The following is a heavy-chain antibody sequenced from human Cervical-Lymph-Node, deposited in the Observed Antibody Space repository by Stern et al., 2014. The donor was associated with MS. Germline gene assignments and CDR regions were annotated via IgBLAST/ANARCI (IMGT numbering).Heavy chain of an antibody. J-gene: IGHJ4*02. D-gene: IGHD3-3*01. CDR2: IYYSGST. Sequence: VQLVESGPGLVKPSETLSLTCTVSGCSVSSGSYYWSWIRQPPGNGLEWIGYIYYSGSTNYNPSLKSRVTISVDTSKNQFSLKLSSVTAADTAVYYCARGGNFWSGYYDYWGQGTLVTVSS. CDR3: ARGGNFWSGYYDY. CDR1: GCSVSSGSYY. V-gene: IGHV4-61*01.